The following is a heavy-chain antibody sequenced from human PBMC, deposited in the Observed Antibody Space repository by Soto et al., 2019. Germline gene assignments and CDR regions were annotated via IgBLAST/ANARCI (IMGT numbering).Heavy chain of an antibody. D-gene: IGHD2-8*01. CDR3: AGLRDCSNGICYRLDY. CDR2: IYPGDSDT. Sequence: GESLKISCKGSGYTSPSYWVGWVRQMPGKGLEWMGIIYPGDSDTRYSPSFQGQVTISADKSITTAYLQWNSLKASDTAMYYCAGLRDCSNGICYRLDYWGQGTLVTVSS. CDR1: GYTSPSYW. J-gene: IGHJ4*02. V-gene: IGHV5-51*01.